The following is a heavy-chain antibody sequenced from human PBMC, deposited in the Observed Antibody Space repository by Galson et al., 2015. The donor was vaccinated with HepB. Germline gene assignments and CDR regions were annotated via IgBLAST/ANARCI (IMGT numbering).Heavy chain of an antibody. CDR1: GFAFDTHA. CDR2: ISGKGDRT. CDR3: AKGYGVFDP. J-gene: IGHJ5*02. Sequence: SLRLPCAASGFAFDTHAMSWVRPAPGRGLEWVSGISGKGDRTFHADSVKGRFTVSRDNSNNMLYLQINSPRAEDAGRYFCAKGYGVFDPWGQGILVTVSS. D-gene: IGHD5-18*01. V-gene: IGHV3-23*01.